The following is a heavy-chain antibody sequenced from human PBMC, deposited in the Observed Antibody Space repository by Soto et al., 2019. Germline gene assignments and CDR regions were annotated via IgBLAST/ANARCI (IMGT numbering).Heavy chain of an antibody. Sequence: GESLKISCQGSGYAFSSYWIAWVRQMPGKGLEWMGIIYPGDSDTRYSPSFQGQVTISVDKSITTAYPQWSSLKAPDTAMYYCARGYCTATICDPWFDPWGQGTLVTVSS. CDR2: IYPGDSDT. V-gene: IGHV5-51*01. CDR1: GYAFSSYW. D-gene: IGHD2-8*02. CDR3: ARGYCTATICDPWFDP. J-gene: IGHJ5*02.